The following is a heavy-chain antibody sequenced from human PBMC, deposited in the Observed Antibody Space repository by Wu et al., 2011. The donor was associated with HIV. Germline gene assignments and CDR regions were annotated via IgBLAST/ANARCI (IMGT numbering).Heavy chain of an antibody. CDR3: ARRGAYFDSGGYYHLFDY. V-gene: IGHV1-46*04. J-gene: IGHJ4*02. CDR2: IDPSGGST. CDR1: GYIFTSYY. Sequence: GREVKEAVGASVKVSCKASGYIFTSYYMHVGATRPLDKGVEWMGIIDPSGGSTSYAQKLQGRVTMTRDTSTSTVYMELSSLRSEDTAVYYCARRGAYFDSGGYYHLFDYWGQGTLVTVSS. D-gene: IGHD3-22*01.